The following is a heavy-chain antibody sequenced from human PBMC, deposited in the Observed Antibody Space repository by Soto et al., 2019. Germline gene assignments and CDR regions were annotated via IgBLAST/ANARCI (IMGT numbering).Heavy chain of an antibody. J-gene: IGHJ4*01. Sequence: QVQLVPSGAEVKRPGASVKVSCKASGYTFTHYYIHWVPQATGQGLEWMGVIHYSGSTPTYSQKFHGRVTMDSETSTRTVYVELSILTSEDTAVYYCARGGPDLAKRASFDYWGHGHLVTLAS. CDR1: GYTFTHYY. D-gene: IGHD3-16*01. V-gene: IGHV1-46*01. CDR2: IHYSGSTP. CDR3: ARGGPDLAKRASFDY.